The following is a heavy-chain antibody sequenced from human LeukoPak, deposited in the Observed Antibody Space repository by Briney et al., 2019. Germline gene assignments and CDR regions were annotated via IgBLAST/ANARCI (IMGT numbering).Heavy chain of an antibody. CDR3: ARDFDFGGRFDY. Sequence: GSLRLSCAASGFTFSSYAMHWVRQAPGKGLEWVAVISYDGSNKYYADSVKGRFTISRDNSKNTLYLQMNSLRAEDTAVYYCARDFDFGGRFDYWGQGTLVTVSS. D-gene: IGHD4-23*01. V-gene: IGHV3-30-3*01. CDR1: GFTFSSYA. J-gene: IGHJ4*02. CDR2: ISYDGSNK.